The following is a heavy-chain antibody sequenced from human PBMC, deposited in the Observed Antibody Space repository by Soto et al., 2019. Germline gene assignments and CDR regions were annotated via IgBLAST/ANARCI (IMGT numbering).Heavy chain of an antibody. J-gene: IGHJ6*02. CDR1: GFTFSSYW. Sequence: EVQLVESGGGLVQPGGSLRLSCAASGFTFSSYWIHWVRQAPGKGLVWVSRINSDGSSTKYADSVKGRFTISRDNAKNTVSLQMNSLRAEDTAVYYCASEASYYETSSALDVWGQGTTFTVSS. D-gene: IGHD3-22*01. V-gene: IGHV3-74*03. CDR2: INSDGSST. CDR3: ASEASYYETSSALDV.